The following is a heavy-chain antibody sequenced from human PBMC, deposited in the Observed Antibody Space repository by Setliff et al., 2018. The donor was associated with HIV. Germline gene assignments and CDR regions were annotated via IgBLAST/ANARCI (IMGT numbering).Heavy chain of an antibody. D-gene: IGHD6-19*01. CDR2: INAGNGDT. CDR1: GYTFTIYG. V-gene: IGHV1-3*01. CDR3: ARSLERQWMVPYYMDV. J-gene: IGHJ6*03. Sequence: ASVKVSCKASGYTFTIYGISWVRQAPGQGLEWMGWINAGNGDTKYSQKFQVRVTITRDTSESTAYMELSSLRSEDTGVYYCARSLERQWMVPYYMDVWGKGTTVTVSS.